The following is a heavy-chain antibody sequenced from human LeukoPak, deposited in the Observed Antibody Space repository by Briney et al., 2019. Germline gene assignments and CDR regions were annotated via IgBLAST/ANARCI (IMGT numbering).Heavy chain of an antibody. CDR1: GIAVNGNY. D-gene: IGHD1-26*01. J-gene: IGHJ4*02. CDR2: ISINTNT. CDR3: AIAQTWDGLFES. Sequence: GGSLTLSCAASGIAVNGNYMSWVRQTPGKGLEWVSFISINTNTFYADSVRGRFTISRDTSKNTLLLQMNSLRDEDSAIYYCAIAQTWDGLFESWGQGTLVTVSS. V-gene: IGHV3-53*01.